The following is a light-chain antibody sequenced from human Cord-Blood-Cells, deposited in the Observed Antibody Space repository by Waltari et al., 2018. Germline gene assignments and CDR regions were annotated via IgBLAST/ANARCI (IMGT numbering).Light chain of an antibody. Sequence: QSALTQPASVSGSPGQSITISCTGTSSDVGGYNYVSWYQQHPGKAPKLMIYEVSNRPSGVSNSVSGSKSCKRASLAIAGLQAEDEADYYCSSYTSSSTWVFGGGTKLTVL. V-gene: IGLV2-14*01. J-gene: IGLJ3*02. CDR1: SSDVGGYNY. CDR2: EVS. CDR3: SSYTSSSTWV.